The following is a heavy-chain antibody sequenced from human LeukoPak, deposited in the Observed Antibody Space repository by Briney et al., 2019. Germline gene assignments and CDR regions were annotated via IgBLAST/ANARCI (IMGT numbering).Heavy chain of an antibody. CDR3: ARRLVSFVDAAGYDY. CDR2: IYYSGSS. Sequence: PSETLSLTCTVSGGSISSSSNYWGWIRQPHGKGLEWIGSIYYSGSSSYNPSLKSRVTISADTSKNQFSLKLTSLTPADTAVYYCARRLVSFVDAAGYDYWGPGTLVTVSS. V-gene: IGHV4-39*07. D-gene: IGHD6-13*01. J-gene: IGHJ4*02. CDR1: GGSISSSSNY.